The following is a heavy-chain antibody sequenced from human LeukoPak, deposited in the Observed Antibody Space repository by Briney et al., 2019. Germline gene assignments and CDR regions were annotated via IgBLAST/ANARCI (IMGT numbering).Heavy chain of an antibody. V-gene: IGHV3-20*04. D-gene: IGHD3-22*01. J-gene: IGHJ3*02. Sequence: GGSLRLSCAASGFTFDDYGMSWVRQAPGKGLEWVATIDWNGDNTAYADSVKGRFTISGDNAKNSLYLQMNSLRAEDTALYYCASDVTLMVTFIGDAFDIWGQGTMVTVSS. CDR1: GFTFDDYG. CDR2: IDWNGDNT. CDR3: ASDVTLMVTFIGDAFDI.